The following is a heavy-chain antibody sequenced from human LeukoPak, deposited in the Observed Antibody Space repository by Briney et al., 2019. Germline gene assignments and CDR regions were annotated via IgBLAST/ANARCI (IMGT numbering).Heavy chain of an antibody. CDR2: IYSGGST. J-gene: IGHJ3*02. Sequence: QPGGSLRLSCAASGFTVSSNYMSWVRQAPGKGLEWVSVIYSGGSTYYADSVKGGFTISRDNSKNTLYLQMNSLRAEDTAVYYCARDPHSGMGLGEAFDIWGQGTMVTVSS. CDR1: GFTVSSNY. V-gene: IGHV3-53*01. D-gene: IGHD3-16*01. CDR3: ARDPHSGMGLGEAFDI.